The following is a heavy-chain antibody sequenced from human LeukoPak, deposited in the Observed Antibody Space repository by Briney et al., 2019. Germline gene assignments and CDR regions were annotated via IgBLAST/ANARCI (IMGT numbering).Heavy chain of an antibody. D-gene: IGHD2-21*02. CDR3: ARERVVVTAIEDCYYGMDV. V-gene: IGHV3-74*01. CDR2: INSDGSST. J-gene: IGHJ6*02. CDR1: GFTFSSYW. Sequence: GGSLRLSCAASGFTFSSYWMHWVRQAPGKGLVWVSRINSDGSSTSYADSVKGRFTISRDNAKNTLYLQMNSLRAEDTAVYYCARERVVVTAIEDCYYGMDVWGQGTTVTVSS.